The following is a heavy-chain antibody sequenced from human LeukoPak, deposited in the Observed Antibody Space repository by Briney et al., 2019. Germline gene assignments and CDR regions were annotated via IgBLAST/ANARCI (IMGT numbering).Heavy chain of an antibody. J-gene: IGHJ3*01. V-gene: IGHV3-7*01. CDR3: TVRDSFDL. CDR1: GFAFNIYW. Sequence: GGSLRLSCAASGFAFNIYWMTWVRQAPGKGLEWVANIKKDGSDKHYVDSVRGRFTVSRDNAKSSLYLQMNRLRADDTAVKVSTVRDSFDLWGRGTMVTVSS. CDR2: IKKDGSDK. D-gene: IGHD3-10*01.